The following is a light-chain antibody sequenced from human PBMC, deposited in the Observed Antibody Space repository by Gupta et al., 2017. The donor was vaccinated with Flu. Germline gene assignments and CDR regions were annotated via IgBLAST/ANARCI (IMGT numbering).Light chain of an antibody. CDR1: RSNIGINT. J-gene: IGLJ1*01. CDR2: QND. CDR3: SAWDDSLSGFGV. Sequence: QSVLTQPPSVSATPGQRVTISCSGSRSNIGINTVNWYQQLPGTAPKLLVYQNDKRPSGVPDRFSGSTSGTSASLAISSLQPEDEAEYVGSAWDDSLSGFGVFGSGTKVTVL. V-gene: IGLV1-44*01.